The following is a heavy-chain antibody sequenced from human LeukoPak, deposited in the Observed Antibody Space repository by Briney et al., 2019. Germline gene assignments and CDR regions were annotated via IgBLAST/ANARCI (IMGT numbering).Heavy chain of an antibody. CDR2: ISYDGSNK. CDR3: ARGPRIAAAGTTLPAFDI. V-gene: IGHV3-30-3*01. Sequence: PGGSLRLSCAASGFTFSSYAMHWVRQAPGKGLEWVAVISYDGSNKYYADSVKGRFTISRDNSKNTLYLQMNSLRAEDTAVYYCARGPRIAAAGTTLPAFDIWGQGTMVTVSS. J-gene: IGHJ3*02. D-gene: IGHD6-13*01. CDR1: GFTFSSYA.